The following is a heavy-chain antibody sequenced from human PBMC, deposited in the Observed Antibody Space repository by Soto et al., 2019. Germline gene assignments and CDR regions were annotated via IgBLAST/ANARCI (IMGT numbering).Heavy chain of an antibody. Sequence: PGGSLRLSCAASGFTFSSYSMNWVRQAPGKGLEWVSSISSSSSYIYYADSVKGRFTISRDNAKNSLYLQMNSLRAEDTAVYYCARDLRGGNPGLFDYWGQGTLVTVSS. V-gene: IGHV3-21*01. J-gene: IGHJ4*02. CDR1: GFTFSSYS. CDR2: ISSSSSYI. CDR3: ARDLRGGNPGLFDY. D-gene: IGHD2-15*01.